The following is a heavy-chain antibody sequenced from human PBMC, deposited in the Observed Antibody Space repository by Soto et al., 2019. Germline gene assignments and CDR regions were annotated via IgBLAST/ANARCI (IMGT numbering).Heavy chain of an antibody. CDR3: ARSGPRGWVRRSVAGTLEPFNQLSPLDY. Sequence: EVQLVESGGGLVQPGGSLRLSCAASGFTFSSYSMNWVRQAPGKGLEWVSYISSSSSTIYYADSVMGRFTISRDNAKNSLYLQMNSLRDEDTAAYYCARSGPRGWVRRSVAGTLEPFNQLSPLDYWGQGTLVTVSS. CDR2: ISSSSSTI. J-gene: IGHJ4*02. CDR1: GFTFSSYS. D-gene: IGHD6-19*01. V-gene: IGHV3-48*02.